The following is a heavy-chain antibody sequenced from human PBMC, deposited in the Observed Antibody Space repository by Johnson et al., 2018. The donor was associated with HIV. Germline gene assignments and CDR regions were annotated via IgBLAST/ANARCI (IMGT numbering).Heavy chain of an antibody. CDR1: GFTFSSYG. D-gene: IGHD3-9*01. V-gene: IGHV3-33*01. CDR2: IWYDGSNK. J-gene: IGHJ3*02. Sequence: QVQLVESGGGVVQPGRSLRLSCAASGFTFSSYGIHWVRQAPGKGLEWVAVIWYDGSNKYYADSVKGRFTISRDNSKNTLYLQMNSLSAEDTAVYYCARGYILTGYSGAFDMWGQGTMVTVSS. CDR3: ARGYILTGYSGAFDM.